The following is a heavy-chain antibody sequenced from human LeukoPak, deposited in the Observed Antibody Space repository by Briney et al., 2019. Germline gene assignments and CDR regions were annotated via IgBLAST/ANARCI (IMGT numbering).Heavy chain of an antibody. D-gene: IGHD3-10*01. V-gene: IGHV3-21*01. CDR3: ARVRGFAFDAFDI. CDR1: GFTFSSYS. CDR2: ISSSSSYI. J-gene: IGHJ3*02. Sequence: GGSLRLSCAASGFTFSSYSMNWVRQAPGKGLEWVSSISSSSSYIYYADSVKGRFTISRDNAKNSLYLQMNSLRAEDTAVYYCARVRGFAFDAFDIWGQGTMVTVSS.